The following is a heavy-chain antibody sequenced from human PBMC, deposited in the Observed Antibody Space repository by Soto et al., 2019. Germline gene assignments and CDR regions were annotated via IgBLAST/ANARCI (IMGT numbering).Heavy chain of an antibody. V-gene: IGHV4-4*02. D-gene: IGHD6-19*01. Sequence: QVHLQESGPGLVKPSGTLSLTCAVSGGSITTNWWSWVRQPPGKGLEWIGEIYHSGTTNYNPSLRGRVTISVDMSNNHFSLHLNSVTTAASAIFYCARHIAVTRTRGFDYWGQGNLVTVSS. J-gene: IGHJ4*02. CDR1: GGSITTNW. CDR3: ARHIAVTRTRGFDY. CDR2: IYHSGTT.